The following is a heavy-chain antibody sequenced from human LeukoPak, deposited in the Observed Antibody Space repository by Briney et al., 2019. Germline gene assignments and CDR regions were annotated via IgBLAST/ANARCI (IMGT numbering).Heavy chain of an antibody. V-gene: IGHV3-53*01. CDR1: GFTVSSNY. CDR2: IYSGGST. D-gene: IGHD1-26*01. CDR3: AREVVVVGATGGGFDY. J-gene: IGHJ4*02. Sequence: GGSLRLSCAASGFTVSSNYMSWVRQAPGKWLEWVSVIYSGGSTYYAESVKGRFTISRDNSKNTLYLQMNSLRAEDTAVYYCAREVVVVGATGGGFDYWGQGTLVTVSS.